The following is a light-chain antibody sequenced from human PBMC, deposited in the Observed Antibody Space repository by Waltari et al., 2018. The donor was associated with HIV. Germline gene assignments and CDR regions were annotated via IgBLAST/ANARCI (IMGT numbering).Light chain of an antibody. Sequence: DILLSQSADSLAVSRVERATIYCKSALNVLYSSNNKNYLAWYQQKPGQPPKLLIYWASTRESGVPDRFSGSGSGTDFTLTISSLQAEDVAVYYCQQYYSTPWTFGQGTKVEIK. CDR2: WAS. V-gene: IGKV4-1*01. CDR3: QQYYSTPWT. CDR1: LNVLYSSNNKNY. J-gene: IGKJ1*01.